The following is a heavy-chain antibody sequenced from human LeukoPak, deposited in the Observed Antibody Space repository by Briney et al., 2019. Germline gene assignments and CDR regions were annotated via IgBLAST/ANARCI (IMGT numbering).Heavy chain of an antibody. D-gene: IGHD3-22*01. CDR2: ISYDGSNK. J-gene: IGHJ4*02. V-gene: IGHV3-30*03. CDR1: GFTFSSYG. CDR3: TSSYATPGYSSGSFDD. Sequence: GGSLRLSCAASGFTFSSYGMHWVRQAPGKGLEWVAVISYDGSNKYYADSVKGRFTIARDNAENSVSLQMNSLRAEDTAVYYCTSSYATPGYSSGSFDDWGQGALVIVSS.